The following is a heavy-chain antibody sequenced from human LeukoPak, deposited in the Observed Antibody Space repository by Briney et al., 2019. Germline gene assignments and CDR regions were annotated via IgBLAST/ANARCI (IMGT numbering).Heavy chain of an antibody. CDR1: GFTFSSYA. CDR2: IKSKSEGATR. D-gene: IGHD1-1*01. V-gene: IGHV3-15*01. Sequence: GGSLRLSCAASGFTFSSYAMSWVRQAPGKGLEWIGRIKSKSEGATRDFAAPVKGRVTMSRDESKNTVYLLMDSLKIEDTAMYYCAAGTGNSDFDYWGQGTLVTVSS. CDR3: AAGTGNSDFDY. J-gene: IGHJ4*02.